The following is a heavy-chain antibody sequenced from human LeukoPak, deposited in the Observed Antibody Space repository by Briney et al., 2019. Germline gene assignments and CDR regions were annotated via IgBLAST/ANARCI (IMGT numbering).Heavy chain of an antibody. Sequence: SETLSLTCTVSGGSISTYYWSWIRQPPGKGLEWMGYIYYTGSTNYSPSLKSRVTISVDTSKNQFSLKLSSVTAADTAVYYCARGRYGEEYYFDYWGQGTLVTVSS. CDR2: IYYTGST. CDR1: GGSISTYY. CDR3: ARGRYGEEYYFDY. V-gene: IGHV4-59*01. D-gene: IGHD3-10*01. J-gene: IGHJ4*02.